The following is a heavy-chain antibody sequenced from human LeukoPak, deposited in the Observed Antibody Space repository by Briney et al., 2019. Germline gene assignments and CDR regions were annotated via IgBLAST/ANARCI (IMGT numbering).Heavy chain of an antibody. D-gene: IGHD2-2*01. CDR2: INPNSGGT. V-gene: IGHV1-2*02. CDR3: ARAKFHCSSTSCYSFYGMDV. Sequence: ASVKVSCKASGYTFTGYYMHWVRQAPGQGLEWMGWINPNSGGTNYAQKFQCRVTMTRDTSISTAYMELSRLRSDDTAVYYCARAKFHCSSTSCYSFYGMDVWSQGTTVTVSS. J-gene: IGHJ6*02. CDR1: GYTFTGYY.